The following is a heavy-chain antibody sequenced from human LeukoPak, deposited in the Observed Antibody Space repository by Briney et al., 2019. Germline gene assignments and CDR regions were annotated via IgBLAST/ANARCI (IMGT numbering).Heavy chain of an antibody. J-gene: IGHJ2*01. CDR3: ARDISSWYFDL. CDR1: GYTFTSYA. V-gene: IGHV1-3*01. D-gene: IGHD6-13*01. CDR2: INAGNGST. Sequence: AASVTVSCKASGYTFTSYAMHWVRQAPGQRLEWMGWINAGNGSTKYSQKFQGRVTITRDTSASTAYMELSSLRSEDTAVYYCARDISSWYFDLWGRGTLVTVSS.